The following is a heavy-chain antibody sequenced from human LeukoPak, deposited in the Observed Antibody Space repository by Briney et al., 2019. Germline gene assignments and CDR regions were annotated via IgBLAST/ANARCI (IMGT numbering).Heavy chain of an antibody. CDR1: GDSISSTNFY. J-gene: IGHJ6*03. D-gene: IGHD4-11*01. CDR2: IYNTGST. CDR3: ARDRPRDSKYYYYMDV. Sequence: SEALSLTCTVSGDSISSTNFYWGWIRQPPGKGLEWIGSIYNTGSTYYNPSLKSRVTMSVDTSKNQFSLKLSSVTAADTAVYYCARDRPRDSKYYYYMDVWGKGTTVTVSS. V-gene: IGHV4-39*07.